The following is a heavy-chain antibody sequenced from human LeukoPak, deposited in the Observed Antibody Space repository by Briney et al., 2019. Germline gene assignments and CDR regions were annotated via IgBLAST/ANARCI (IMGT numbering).Heavy chain of an antibody. CDR3: ARLNPYNWNDGGLDY. V-gene: IGHV5-10-1*01. J-gene: IGHJ4*02. CDR2: FDTSDTYN. D-gene: IGHD1-1*01. CDR1: GYSFTSYW. Sequence: GESLQISCKGSGYSFTSYWIGWVRQMPGKGLEWMGRFDTSDTYNNYSPSLQGHVTISVDKSISTASLHWSSLRASDTAMYYCARLNPYNWNDGGLDYWGQGTLVTVSS.